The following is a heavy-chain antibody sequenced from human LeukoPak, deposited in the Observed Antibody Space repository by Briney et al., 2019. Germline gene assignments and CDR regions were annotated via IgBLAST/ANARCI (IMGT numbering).Heavy chain of an antibody. CDR2: ISGSGGST. CDR1: GFTFSSYA. D-gene: IGHD3-22*01. V-gene: IGHV3-23*01. J-gene: IGHJ4*02. CDR3: AKDLYDSSGYYPPNFDY. Sequence: GGSLRLSCAASGFTFSSYAMSWVRQAPGKGLEGVSAISGSGGSTYYADSVKGRFTISRDNSKNTLYLQMNSLRAEDTAVYYCAKDLYDSSGYYPPNFDYWGQGTLVTVSS.